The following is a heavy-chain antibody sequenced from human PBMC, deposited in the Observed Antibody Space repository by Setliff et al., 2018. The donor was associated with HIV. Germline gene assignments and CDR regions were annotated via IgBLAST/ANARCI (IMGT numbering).Heavy chain of an antibody. V-gene: IGHV4-34*01. Sequence: SETLSLTCAVHGGSFSGSYWSWIRQPPGKGLEWIGELNYVGVTNHNPSLKSRVTISVEASKRQWSLKLNSVTAADTAVYFRATTECRGADCPQMYDYWGQGSLVTVSS. CDR1: GGSFSGSY. J-gene: IGHJ4*02. CDR2: LNYVGVT. CDR3: ATTECRGADCPQMYDY. D-gene: IGHD2-21*02.